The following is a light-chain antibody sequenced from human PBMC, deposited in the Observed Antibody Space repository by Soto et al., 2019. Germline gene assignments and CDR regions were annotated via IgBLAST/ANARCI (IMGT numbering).Light chain of an antibody. V-gene: IGKV3-15*01. CDR3: QQCHNWIFT. CDR1: QSVNSN. CDR2: GAS. J-gene: IGKJ3*01. Sequence: EIVMTQSPATLSVSPGERATLSCRASQSVNSNLAWYQQKPGQAPRLLIYGASTRATGVPARFSGSGSGTEFTLTLSSLQSEDFAVYYCQQCHNWIFTFGHGTQVDIK.